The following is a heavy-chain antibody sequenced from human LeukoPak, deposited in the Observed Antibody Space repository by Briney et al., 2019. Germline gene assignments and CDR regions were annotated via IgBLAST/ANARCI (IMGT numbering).Heavy chain of an antibody. Sequence: ASVKVSCKAPGYAFTSYDINWVRQATGQGLEWMGWMNPNSGNTGYAQKFQGRVTITRNTSISTAYMELSSLRSEDTAVYYCARGLAGYSYGYDFDYWGQGTLVTVSS. CDR2: MNPNSGNT. J-gene: IGHJ4*02. V-gene: IGHV1-8*03. D-gene: IGHD5-18*01. CDR3: ARGLAGYSYGYDFDY. CDR1: GYAFTSYD.